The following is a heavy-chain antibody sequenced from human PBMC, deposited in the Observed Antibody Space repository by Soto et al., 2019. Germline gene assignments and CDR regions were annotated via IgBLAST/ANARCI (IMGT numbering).Heavy chain of an antibody. CDR2: INPSGGST. V-gene: IGHV1-46*01. CDR3: ARDRVLRYFDWSSPGWFDP. CDR1: GYTFTSYY. J-gene: IGHJ5*02. D-gene: IGHD3-9*01. Sequence: ASVKVSCKASGYTFTSYYMHWVRQAPGQGLEWMGIINPSGGSTSYAQRFQGRVTMTRDTSTSTVYMELSSLRSEDTAVYYCARDRVLRYFDWSSPGWFDPWGQGTLVTVSS.